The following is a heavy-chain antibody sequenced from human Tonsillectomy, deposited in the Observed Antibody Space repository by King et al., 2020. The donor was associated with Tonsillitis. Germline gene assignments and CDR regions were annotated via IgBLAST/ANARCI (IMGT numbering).Heavy chain of an antibody. V-gene: IGHV3-21*01. CDR2: ISSSSTGI. CDR3: ARGDYYDTSGFADY. J-gene: IGHJ4*02. D-gene: IGHD3-22*01. CDR1: GFTFSYYS. Sequence: VQLVESGGGLVKPVGSLRLSCAASGFTFSYYSMNWVRQAPGKGLEWVSSISSSSTGIYYADSGKGRFTISRDNAKNSPYLQMNSLRAEDTSVYYCARGDYYDTSGFADYWGQGTLVTVSS.